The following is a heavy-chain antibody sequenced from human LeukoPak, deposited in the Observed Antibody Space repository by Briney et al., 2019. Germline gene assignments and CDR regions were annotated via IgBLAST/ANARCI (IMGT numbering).Heavy chain of an antibody. CDR2: FNPENGNT. CDR1: GYRFVGYG. V-gene: IGHV1-18*01. J-gene: IGHJ4*02. CDR3: AREHSSSWDQFDY. D-gene: IGHD6-13*01. Sequence: ASVKVSCKASGYRFVGYGITWVRQAPGQGLEWMGWFNPENGNTNYAQKVQGRVTMTADTSTSTSYMELRSLRSDDTAVYYCAREHSSSWDQFDYWGQGTLVTVSS.